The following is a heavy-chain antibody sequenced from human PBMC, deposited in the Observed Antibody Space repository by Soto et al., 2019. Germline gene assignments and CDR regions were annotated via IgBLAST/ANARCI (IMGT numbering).Heavy chain of an antibody. J-gene: IGHJ5*02. CDR3: ARDYTITREDCFDP. D-gene: IGHD3-10*01. Sequence: QVQLVQSGAEVKKPGASVKVSCKPSGYTFSSHGLSWVRQAPGQGLEWLGWISTWSGDTNYAQKFQGRVTMTIDRGTSTAYMEVKSLRSDDPAVYYCARDYTITREDCFDPWGLGTLVTVSS. V-gene: IGHV1-18*01. CDR1: GYTFSSHG. CDR2: ISTWSGDT.